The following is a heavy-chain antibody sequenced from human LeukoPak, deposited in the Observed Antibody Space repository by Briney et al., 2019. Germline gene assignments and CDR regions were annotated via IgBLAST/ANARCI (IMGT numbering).Heavy chain of an antibody. Sequence: SETLSLTCTVSGGSISSYYWSWIRQPPGKGLEWIGYIYYSGSTNYNPSLKSRVTISVDTSKNQFSLKLSSVTAADTAVYYCTSGTLSYYYMDVWGKGTTVTISS. CDR1: GGSISSYY. J-gene: IGHJ6*03. V-gene: IGHV4-59*01. D-gene: IGHD1-14*01. CDR3: TSGTLSYYYMDV. CDR2: IYYSGST.